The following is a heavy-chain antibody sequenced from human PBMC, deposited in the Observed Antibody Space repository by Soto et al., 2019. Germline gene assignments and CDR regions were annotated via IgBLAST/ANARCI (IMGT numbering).Heavy chain of an antibody. Sequence: QVQLVESGGGVVQPGRSLRLSCAVSGFTVSTYGMHWVRQAPGKGLEWVAVISRDGGTKYYADSVKGRFTISRDNSRNTLFVELNSLRGDDMAVSDCTGAVASRYWGQGTLVTVSS. J-gene: IGHJ4*02. CDR1: GFTVSTYG. CDR3: TGAVASRY. D-gene: IGHD2-8*02. V-gene: IGHV3-30*03. CDR2: ISRDGGTK.